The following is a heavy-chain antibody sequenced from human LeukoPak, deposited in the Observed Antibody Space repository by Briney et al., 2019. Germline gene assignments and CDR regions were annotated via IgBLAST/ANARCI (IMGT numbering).Heavy chain of an antibody. CDR3: ARAAHGGYDSSGGAFDI. Sequence: SETLSLTCPVSAGSISSGGYYWSWIRQHPGNGLEWIGYIYYSGSTYYNPSLKSRVTISVDTSKNQFSLKLSSVTAADTAVYYCARAAHGGYDSSGGAFDIWGQGTMVTVSS. D-gene: IGHD3-22*01. CDR1: AGSISSGGYY. J-gene: IGHJ3*02. V-gene: IGHV4-31*03. CDR2: IYYSGST.